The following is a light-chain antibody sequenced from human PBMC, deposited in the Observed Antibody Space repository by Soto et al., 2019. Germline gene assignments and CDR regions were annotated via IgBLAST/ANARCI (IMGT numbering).Light chain of an antibody. CDR1: SSDVGGYNY. CDR2: EVN. V-gene: IGLV2-8*01. Sequence: QSALTQPPSASGSPGQSVTISCTGTSSDVGGYNYVSWYQHHPGNAPKLMIYEVNKRTSGVPDRFSGSKSGNTASLTVSGLQAEDEADYFCAAWDDSLNGPVFGGGTKVTVL. J-gene: IGLJ3*02. CDR3: AAWDDSLNGPV.